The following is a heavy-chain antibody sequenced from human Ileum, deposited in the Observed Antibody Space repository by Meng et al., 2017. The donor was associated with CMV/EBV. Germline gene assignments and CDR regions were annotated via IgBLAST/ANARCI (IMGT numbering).Heavy chain of an antibody. D-gene: IGHD3-10*01. CDR1: GFTFSSFS. V-gene: IGHV3-48*04. CDR3: VRDYIYAFDI. CDR2: ITSSSGIE. J-gene: IGHJ3*02. Sequence: GVLKISCAASGFTFSSFSMNWVRQAPGKGLEWISYITSSSGIEYYADSVKGRFTISRDNAKNSLSLQMNSLRAEDTAVYFCVRDYIYAFDIWGQGTMVTVSS.